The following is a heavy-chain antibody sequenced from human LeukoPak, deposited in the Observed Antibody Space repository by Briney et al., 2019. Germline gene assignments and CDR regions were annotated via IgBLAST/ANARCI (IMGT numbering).Heavy chain of an antibody. CDR3: ARDEYTIFGVVAPGAFDI. J-gene: IGHJ3*02. CDR1: GGSISSGSYY. V-gene: IGHV4-61*02. D-gene: IGHD3-3*01. Sequence: SETLSLTCTVSGGSISSGSYYWSWIRQPAGKGLEWIGRIYTSGTTNYNPSLKSRVTISVDTSKNKFSLKLSSVTAADTAIYYCARDEYTIFGVVAPGAFDIWGQGTMVTVSS. CDR2: IYTSGTT.